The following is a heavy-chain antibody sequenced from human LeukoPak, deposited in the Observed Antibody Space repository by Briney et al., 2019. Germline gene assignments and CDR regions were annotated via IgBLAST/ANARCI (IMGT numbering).Heavy chain of an antibody. D-gene: IGHD3-22*01. CDR2: ISHSGGT. CDR1: GASFSGYY. Sequence: SETLSLTCAIYGASFSGYYWNWIRQPPGKGLEWIGEISHSGGTNYNPSLKSRVTISADTSKNQFSLTLSYMTAADTAVYYCARTLDTSGYFRNFDYWGQGSLVTASS. V-gene: IGHV4-34*01. CDR3: ARTLDTSGYFRNFDY. J-gene: IGHJ4*02.